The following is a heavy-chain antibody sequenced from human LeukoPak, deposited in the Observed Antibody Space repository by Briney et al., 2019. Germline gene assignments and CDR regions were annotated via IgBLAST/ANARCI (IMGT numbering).Heavy chain of an antibody. CDR1: GFTFSSYT. J-gene: IGHJ4*02. V-gene: IGHV3-21*01. CDR2: ITSSAYI. D-gene: IGHD4-17*01. CDR3: ARDLYGGYVHDY. Sequence: PGGSLRLSCAASGFTFSSYTMNWVRQAPGKGLEWVSSITSSAYIYYADSVKGRFTISRDNAKNSLYLQMSSLRAEDTAVYYCARDLYGGYVHDYWGQGTLVTVSS.